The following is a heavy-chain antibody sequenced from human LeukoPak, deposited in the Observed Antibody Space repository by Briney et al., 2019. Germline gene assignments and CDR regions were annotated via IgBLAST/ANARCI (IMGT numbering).Heavy chain of an antibody. D-gene: IGHD5-18*01. CDR2: IYYSGST. Sequence: KTGGSLRLSCAASGFTFSDYYMSWIRQPPGKGLEWIGNIYYSGSTYYNPSLKSRVSTSVDTSKNQFSLKLTSVTAADTAVYYCARTTEGGYTYDYFYYYYMDVWGKGTTVTISS. V-gene: IGHV4-34*01. J-gene: IGHJ6*03. CDR1: GFTFSDYY. CDR3: ARTTEGGYTYDYFYYYYMDV.